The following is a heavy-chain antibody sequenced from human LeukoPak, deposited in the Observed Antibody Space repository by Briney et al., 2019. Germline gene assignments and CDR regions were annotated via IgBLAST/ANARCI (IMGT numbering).Heavy chain of an antibody. CDR2: IIPIFGTA. CDR3: ARAPRSWGFDY. V-gene: IGHV1-69*05. Sequence: RRASVKVSCKAFGGTFSSYAISWVRQAPGQGLEWMGGIIPIFGTANYAQKFQGRVTMTRSASINTAYMELTDLRSEDTAVYYCARAPRSWGFDYWGQGTLVTVSS. J-gene: IGHJ4*02. CDR1: GGTFSSYA. D-gene: IGHD7-27*01.